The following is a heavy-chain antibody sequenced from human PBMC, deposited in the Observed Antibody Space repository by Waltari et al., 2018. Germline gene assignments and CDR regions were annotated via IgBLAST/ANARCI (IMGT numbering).Heavy chain of an antibody. D-gene: IGHD3-10*01. J-gene: IGHJ6*02. CDR3: AIYNIGFTYYHGLDV. CDR2: ISRSGDNT. Sequence: EVQLLESGGGLVQPGGSLRLSCAASGFSFSNSAMSWVRQAPGRGLEWVSAISRSGDNTYYADSVRGRLTISRDNSKNTLYLQMSSLRAEDTAIYYCAIYNIGFTYYHGLDVWGQGTPVTVSS. CDR1: GFSFSNSA. V-gene: IGHV3-23*01.